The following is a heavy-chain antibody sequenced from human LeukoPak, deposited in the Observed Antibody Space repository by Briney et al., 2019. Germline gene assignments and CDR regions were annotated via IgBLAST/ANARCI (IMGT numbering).Heavy chain of an antibody. CDR2: IDSDGSST. CDR3: ARPYYDYVWGSYEEAFDI. CDR1: GFTFSSYW. Sequence: PGGSLRLSCAASGFTFSSYWMHWVRQAPGKGLVWVSRIDSDGSSTSYADSVKGRFTISRDNAKNTLYLQMNSLRAGDTAVYYCARPYYDYVWGSYEEAFDIWGQGTMVTVSS. J-gene: IGHJ3*02. D-gene: IGHD3-16*01. V-gene: IGHV3-74*01.